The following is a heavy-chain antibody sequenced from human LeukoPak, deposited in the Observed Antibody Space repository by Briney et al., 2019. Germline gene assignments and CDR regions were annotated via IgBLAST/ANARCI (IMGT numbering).Heavy chain of an antibody. Sequence: PGGSLRLSCAASGFTFSSYGMHWVRQAPGKGLEWVAFIRYDGSNKYYAGSVKGRFTISRDNSKNTLYLQMNSLRAEDTAVYYCAKDQQNVLLWFGELLEDYWGQGTLVTVSS. CDR1: GFTFSSYG. D-gene: IGHD3-10*01. V-gene: IGHV3-30*02. J-gene: IGHJ4*02. CDR3: AKDQQNVLLWFGELLEDY. CDR2: IRYDGSNK.